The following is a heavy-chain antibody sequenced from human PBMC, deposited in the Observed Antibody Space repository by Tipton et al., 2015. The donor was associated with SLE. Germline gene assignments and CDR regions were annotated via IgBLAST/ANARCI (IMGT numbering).Heavy chain of an antibody. V-gene: IGHV4-59*01. Sequence: GSLRLSCAASGFTFSSYWMSWVRQAPGKGLEWIGSIYYSGSTNYNPSLKSRVTISVDTSKNQFSLKLSSVTAADTAVYYCARGTMIVPDYWGQGTLVTVSS. J-gene: IGHJ4*02. D-gene: IGHD3-22*01. CDR3: ARGTMIVPDY. CDR1: GFTFSSYW. CDR2: IYYSGST.